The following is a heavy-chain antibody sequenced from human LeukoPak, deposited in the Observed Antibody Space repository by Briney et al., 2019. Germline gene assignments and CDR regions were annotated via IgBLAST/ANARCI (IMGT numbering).Heavy chain of an antibody. Sequence: KQNGSEKYSVDSVKGRFTISRDNAKSSLYLQMNSLRAEDTAVYYCARDCYGSGGIDYWGQGTLVTVSS. CDR3: ARDCYGSGGIDY. V-gene: IGHV3-7*01. J-gene: IGHJ4*02. CDR2: KQNGSEK. D-gene: IGHD3-10*01.